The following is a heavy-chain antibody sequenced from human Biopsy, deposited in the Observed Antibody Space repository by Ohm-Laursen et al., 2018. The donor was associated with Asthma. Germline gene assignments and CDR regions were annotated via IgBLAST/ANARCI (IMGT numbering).Heavy chain of an antibody. J-gene: IGHJ4*02. CDR1: GFAVSRDH. D-gene: IGHD6-19*01. V-gene: IGHV3-53*01. Sequence: SLRLSCAASGFAVSRDHMFWVRQAPGKGLEWVSVIYSGGTSHTADSVRGRFPISRDFYKNTLHLQIHSLRVEDTAVYYCARGDSSGWSHFYFGYWGQGTLGTVSS. CDR2: IYSGGTS. CDR3: ARGDSSGWSHFYFGY.